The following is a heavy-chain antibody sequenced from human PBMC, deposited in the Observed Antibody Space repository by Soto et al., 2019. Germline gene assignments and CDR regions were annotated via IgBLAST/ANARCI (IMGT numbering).Heavy chain of an antibody. D-gene: IGHD3-3*01. CDR2: INKSGGGT. J-gene: IGHJ5*02. Sequence: VRLSCAASGFTFSNYYMTWARQAPGKGLEWVSGINKSGGGTYYADSVKGRFTTSRDNSKSTLYLQMNSLRAEDTAIYYCVKSPGGFGEDILRFDPWGQGTPVIVSS. CDR3: VKSPGGFGEDILRFDP. V-gene: IGHV3-23*01. CDR1: GFTFSNYY.